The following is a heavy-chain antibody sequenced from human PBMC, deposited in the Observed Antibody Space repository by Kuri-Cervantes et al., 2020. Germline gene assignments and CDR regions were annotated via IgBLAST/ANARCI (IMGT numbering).Heavy chain of an antibody. Sequence: SETLSLTCAVYGGSFSGYYWSWTRQPPGKGLEWIGEINHSGSTNYNPSLRSRVTISVDTSKNQFSLKLSSVTAADTAVYYCARRSGWYGNFDYWGQGTLVTVSS. D-gene: IGHD6-19*01. J-gene: IGHJ4*02. V-gene: IGHV4-34*01. CDR2: INHSGST. CDR3: ARRSGWYGNFDY. CDR1: GGSFSGYY.